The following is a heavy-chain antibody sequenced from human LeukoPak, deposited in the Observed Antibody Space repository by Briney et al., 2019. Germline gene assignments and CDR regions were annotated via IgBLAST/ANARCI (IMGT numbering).Heavy chain of an antibody. J-gene: IGHJ3*02. CDR3: AKDLTGYCSSTSCRDAFDI. Sequence: PGGSLRLSCAASGFTFSSYAMSWVRQAPGKGLEWVSAISCSGGSTYYADSVKGRFTISRDNSKNTLYLQMNSLRAEDTAVYDCAKDLTGYCSSTSCRDAFDIWGQGTMVTVSS. CDR1: GFTFSSYA. V-gene: IGHV3-23*01. D-gene: IGHD2-2*01. CDR2: ISCSGGST.